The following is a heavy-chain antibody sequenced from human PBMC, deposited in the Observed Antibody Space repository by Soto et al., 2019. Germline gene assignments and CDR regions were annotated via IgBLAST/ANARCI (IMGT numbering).Heavy chain of an antibody. CDR1: GGTFSSYA. V-gene: IGHV1-69*01. Sequence: GVPVTVSCTASGGTFSSYAISWVRQAPGQVLEWMGGIIPIFGTANYAQKFQGRVTITADESTSTAYMELSSLRSEDTAVYYCARSPIVVVTATAFWDYWGQGTLVTVSS. D-gene: IGHD2-21*02. CDR2: IIPIFGTA. CDR3: ARSPIVVVTATAFWDY. J-gene: IGHJ4*02.